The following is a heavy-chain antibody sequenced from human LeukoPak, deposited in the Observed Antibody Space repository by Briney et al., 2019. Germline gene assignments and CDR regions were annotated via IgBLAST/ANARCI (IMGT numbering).Heavy chain of an antibody. Sequence: SETLSLTCTVSGGSISSYYWSWIRQPPGKGLEWIGYIYYSGSTNYNPSLKSRVTISVDTSKNQFSLKLSSVTAADTAVYYCARGQTIFGVVPYYWGQGTLVTVSS. CDR1: GGSISSYY. CDR2: IYYSGST. D-gene: IGHD3-3*01. V-gene: IGHV4-59*12. CDR3: ARGQTIFGVVPYY. J-gene: IGHJ4*02.